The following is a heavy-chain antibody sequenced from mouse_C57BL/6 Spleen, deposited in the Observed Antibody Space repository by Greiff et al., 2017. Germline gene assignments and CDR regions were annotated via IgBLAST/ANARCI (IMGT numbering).Heavy chain of an antibody. J-gene: IGHJ4*01. V-gene: IGHV1-55*01. CDR1: GSTFTSYW. CDR3: AREGIYYYGRDAMDY. D-gene: IGHD1-1*01. CDR2: IYPGSGST. Sequence: QVQLQQPGAELVKPGASVKMSCKASGSTFTSYWITWVKQRPGQGLEWIGDIYPGSGSTNYNEKFKSKATLTVDTSSSTAYMQRSSLTSEDSAVYYCAREGIYYYGRDAMDYWGQGTSVTVSS.